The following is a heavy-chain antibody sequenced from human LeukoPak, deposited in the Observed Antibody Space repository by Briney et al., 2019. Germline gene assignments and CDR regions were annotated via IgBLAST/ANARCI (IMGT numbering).Heavy chain of an antibody. CDR3: ARQTGSGLFILP. D-gene: IGHD3/OR15-3a*01. Sequence: SETLSLTCTVSGGYITSSSYYWDWIRQPPGRGLEWIGSIYYSGSTYYNSSLKSRVTISVDTSKNQFSLRLTSVTAADTAVYYCARQTGSGLFILPGGQGTLVTVSS. V-gene: IGHV4-39*01. CDR2: IYYSGST. J-gene: IGHJ4*02. CDR1: GGYITSSSYY.